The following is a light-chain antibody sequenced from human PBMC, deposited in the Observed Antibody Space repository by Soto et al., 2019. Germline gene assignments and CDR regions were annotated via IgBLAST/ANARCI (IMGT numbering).Light chain of an antibody. V-gene: IGKV3-20*01. Sequence: ENVLTQSPGTLSLSPGERATLSCRASQSVSSNYLAWYQQKPGQAPRLLVYGASSRATGVPDRFSGSGSGTDFTLPISRLEPEDVAVYVCHQYGRSPATFGQGTKLEIK. CDR1: QSVSSNY. J-gene: IGKJ2*01. CDR2: GAS. CDR3: HQYGRSPAT.